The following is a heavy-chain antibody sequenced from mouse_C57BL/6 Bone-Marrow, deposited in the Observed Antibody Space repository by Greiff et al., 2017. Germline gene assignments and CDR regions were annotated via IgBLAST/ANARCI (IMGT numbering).Heavy chain of an antibody. J-gene: IGHJ1*03. V-gene: IGHV1-55*01. CDR3: ARPYYSNYWYFDV. CDR2: IYPGSGRT. Sequence: QVQLQQPGAELVKPGASVKMSCKASGYTFTSYWITWVKQRPGQGLEWIGDIYPGSGRTNYNEKFKSKATLTVDTSSSTAYMQLSSLTSEDSAVYDCARPYYSNYWYFDVWGTGTTVTVSA. CDR1: GYTFTSYW. D-gene: IGHD2-5*01.